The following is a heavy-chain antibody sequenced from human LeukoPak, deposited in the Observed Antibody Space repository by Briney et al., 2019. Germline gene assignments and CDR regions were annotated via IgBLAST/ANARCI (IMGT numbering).Heavy chain of an antibody. J-gene: IGHJ4*02. CDR1: GFTFSSYG. D-gene: IGHD3-9*01. Sequence: GGSLRLPCAASGFTFSSYGMHWVRQAPGKGLEWVAVIWYDGSNKYYADSVKGRFTISRDNSKNTLYLQMNSLRAEDTAVYYCARASKYYDILTGYFTVWGQGTLVTVSS. CDR2: IWYDGSNK. CDR3: ARASKYYDILTGYFTV. V-gene: IGHV3-33*01.